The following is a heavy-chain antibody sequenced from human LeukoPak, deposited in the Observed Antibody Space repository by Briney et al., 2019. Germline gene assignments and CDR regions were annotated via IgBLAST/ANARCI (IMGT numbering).Heavy chain of an antibody. Sequence: PGGSLRLSCAASGFTFSNAWMSWVRQAPGRGLEWVGRIKSKPDGGTTDYAAPVKGRFTISRDDSKNTLYLQMNSLKTEDTGVYYCTTKPHYYGSGTYTNYMDVWGKGTTVTISS. V-gene: IGHV3-15*01. CDR3: TTKPHYYGSGTYTNYMDV. CDR2: IKSKPDGGTT. CDR1: GFTFSNAW. D-gene: IGHD3-10*01. J-gene: IGHJ6*03.